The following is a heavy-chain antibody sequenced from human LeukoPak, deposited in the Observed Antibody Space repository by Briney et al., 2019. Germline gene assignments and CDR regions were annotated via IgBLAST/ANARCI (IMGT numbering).Heavy chain of an antibody. CDR2: ISHDGSKK. CDR3: AKAGGSETYYNALPYFYYGMDV. Sequence: GRALRLSCAASGFTFSRYAMYWVRQAPGKGLEWLSLISHDGSKKYFADSVKSRFTISRDDSKNTLYLEMNNLRSEDTAVYYCAKAGGSETYYNALPYFYYGMDVWGQGTTVTVSS. V-gene: IGHV3-30*18. J-gene: IGHJ6*02. D-gene: IGHD3-10*01. CDR1: GFTFSRYA.